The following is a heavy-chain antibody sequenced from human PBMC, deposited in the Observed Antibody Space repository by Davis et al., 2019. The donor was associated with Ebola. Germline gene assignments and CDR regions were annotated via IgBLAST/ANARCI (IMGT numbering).Heavy chain of an antibody. CDR2: ISASSTYI. CDR1: GFTFSSYS. V-gene: IGHV3-21*01. D-gene: IGHD6-19*01. CDR3: TRWYSAGWSTYYSDY. Sequence: GESLKISCPASGFTFSSYSMNWVRQAPGKGLEWVSSISASSTYIYYADSLKGRITISRDNAKNSLFLQMNSLRAEDTAVYYCTRWYSAGWSTYYSDYWGQGALVTVSS. J-gene: IGHJ4*02.